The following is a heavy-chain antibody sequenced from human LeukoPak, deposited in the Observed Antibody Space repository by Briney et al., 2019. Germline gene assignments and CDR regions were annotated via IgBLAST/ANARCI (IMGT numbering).Heavy chain of an antibody. D-gene: IGHD1-26*01. J-gene: IGHJ4*02. CDR3: AREGVGANFFDS. Sequence: SETLSLTCSVSSGSISSYHWSWVRQPPGEGLEWISHMHYSGSTNYNPSLKSRVTMSVDMSKRHFSLRLTAVTAADTAVYYCAREGVGANFFDSWGQGILVTVPS. V-gene: IGHV4-59*01. CDR2: MHYSGST. CDR1: SGSISSYH.